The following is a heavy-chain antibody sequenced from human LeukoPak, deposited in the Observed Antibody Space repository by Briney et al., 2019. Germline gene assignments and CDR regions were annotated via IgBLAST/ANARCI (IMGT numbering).Heavy chain of an antibody. CDR1: GFTFSSYA. J-gene: IGHJ4*02. Sequence: GGSLRLSRAASGFTFSSYAMSWVRQAPGKGLEWVSAISGSGGSTYYADSVKGRFTISRDNSKNTLYLQMNSLRAEDTAVYYCARDRGDYYFDYWGQGILVTVSS. D-gene: IGHD2-21*02. CDR2: ISGSGGST. CDR3: ARDRGDYYFDY. V-gene: IGHV3-23*01.